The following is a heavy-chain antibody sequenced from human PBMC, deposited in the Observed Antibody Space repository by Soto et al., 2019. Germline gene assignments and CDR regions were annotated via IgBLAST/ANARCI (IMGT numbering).Heavy chain of an antibody. D-gene: IGHD6-6*01. J-gene: IGHJ4*02. Sequence: SETLSLTCSVSGESINSGGYYWSWIRHHPGKGLEWIGYFYDSESAYYNPSLKSRVTISMDTSKNHFAMRLSSVTAADTAVYYCARASSSSSAADYWGQGTQVTVSS. CDR1: GESINSGGYY. V-gene: IGHV4-31*03. CDR2: FYDSESA. CDR3: ARASSSSSAADY.